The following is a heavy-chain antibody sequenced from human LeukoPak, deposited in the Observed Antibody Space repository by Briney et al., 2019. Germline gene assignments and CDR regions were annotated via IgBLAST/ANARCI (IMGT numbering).Heavy chain of an antibody. CDR3: AKAGGSGYEPQSKYYFDY. CDR1: GFTFSSYE. J-gene: IGHJ4*02. D-gene: IGHD5-12*01. CDR2: INWNGGST. V-gene: IGHV3-20*04. Sequence: GGSLRLSCAASGFTFSSYEMNWVRQAPGKGLEWVSGINWNGGSTGYADSVKGRFTISRDNSKNTLYLQMNSLRAEDTAIYFCAKAGGSGYEPQSKYYFDYWGQGTLVTVSS.